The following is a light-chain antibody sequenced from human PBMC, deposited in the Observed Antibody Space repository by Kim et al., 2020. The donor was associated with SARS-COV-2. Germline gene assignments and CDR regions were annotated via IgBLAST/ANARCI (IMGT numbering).Light chain of an antibody. CDR2: RGS. CDR1: QTVTSKF. CDR3: QQYGSPLS. J-gene: IGKJ4*01. Sequence: SWSPRERATLSCRASQTVTSKFLAWYQQRPGQAPRLLIYRGSTRATGIPDRFSGGGSGTDFTLTITRLEPEDFAVYYCQQYGSPLSFGGGTKLEIK. V-gene: IGKV3-20*01.